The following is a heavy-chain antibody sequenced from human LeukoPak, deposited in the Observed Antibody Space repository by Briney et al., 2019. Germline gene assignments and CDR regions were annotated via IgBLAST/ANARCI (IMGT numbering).Heavy chain of an antibody. CDR3: TGGGGWSSDD. D-gene: IGHD6-13*01. CDR1: GFSLKNYW. Sequence: GGSLRLSCAASGFSLKNYWMSWVRQAPGKGLEWVANIKPDGSAKNYVDSVKGRFTISRDSAKKSLYLQMNSLRVEDTALYYCTGGGGWSSDDWGQGTLVTVSS. J-gene: IGHJ4*02. CDR2: IKPDGSAK. V-gene: IGHV3-7*01.